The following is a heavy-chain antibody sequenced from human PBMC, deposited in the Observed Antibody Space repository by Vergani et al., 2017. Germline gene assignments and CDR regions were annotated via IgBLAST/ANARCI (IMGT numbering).Heavy chain of an antibody. CDR2: ISGSGGST. J-gene: IGHJ6*03. Sequence: EVQLLESGGGLVQPGGSLRLSCAASGFTFSSYAMSWVRQAPGKGLEWVSAISGSGGSTYYADPVKGRITISRDNSKNTLSLQMNSLSAEDTAVYYCASSGGDYAAGGYYYYYYYMDVWGKGTTVTVSS. CDR3: ASSGGDYAAGGYYYYYYYMDV. CDR1: GFTFSSYA. V-gene: IGHV3-23*01. D-gene: IGHD2-21*02.